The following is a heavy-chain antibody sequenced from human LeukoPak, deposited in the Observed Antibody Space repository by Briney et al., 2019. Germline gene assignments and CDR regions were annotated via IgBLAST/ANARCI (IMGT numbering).Heavy chain of an antibody. CDR1: GFTFSHYG. CDR3: AREQSVFDNWLDP. D-gene: IGHD3-10*01. V-gene: IGHV3-33*01. J-gene: IGHJ5*02. Sequence: GGSLRLSCEASGFTFSHYGMHWVRQAPGKGLEWVAVIWYDESNEYYADSVKGRFTVSRNNSKNTLYLQMSSLRAEDTAIYYCAREQSVFDNWLDPWGQGTLVTVST. CDR2: IWYDESNE.